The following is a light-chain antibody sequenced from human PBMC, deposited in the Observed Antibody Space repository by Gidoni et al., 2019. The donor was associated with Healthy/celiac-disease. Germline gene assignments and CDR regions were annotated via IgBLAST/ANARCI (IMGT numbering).Light chain of an antibody. J-gene: IGKJ2*01. CDR2: LGS. CDR3: MQALQTPMYT. CDR1: QSLLHSNVYNY. V-gene: IGKV2-28*01. Sequence: DIVMTQSPLSMPVTPGEPASISCRSSQSLLHSNVYNYLDWYLQKPGQSPPLLIYLGSNRASGVPDRFSGSGSGTDFTLKISIVEAEDVGVYYCMQALQTPMYTFGQGTKLEIK.